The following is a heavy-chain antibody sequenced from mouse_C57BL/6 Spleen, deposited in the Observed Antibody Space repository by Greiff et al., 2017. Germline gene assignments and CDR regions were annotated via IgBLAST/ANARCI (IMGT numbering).Heavy chain of an antibody. J-gene: IGHJ4*01. V-gene: IGHV1-53*01. D-gene: IGHD2-2*01. CDR2: INPSNGGT. Sequence: QVQLQQPGTELVKPGASVKLSCKASGYTFTSYWMHWVKQRPGQGLEWIGNINPSNGGTNYNEKFKSKATLTVDKSSSTAYMQLSSRTSEDSAVYYCARMGIDGYDEGYYYAMDYWGQGTSVTVSS. CDR1: GYTFTSYW. CDR3: ARMGIDGYDEGYYYAMDY.